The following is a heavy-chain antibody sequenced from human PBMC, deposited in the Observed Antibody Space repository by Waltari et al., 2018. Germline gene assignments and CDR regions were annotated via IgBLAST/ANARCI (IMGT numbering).Heavy chain of an antibody. CDR2: IYYTGTT. CDR3: ARHEGGGLNAL. Sequence: QVQLQESGPGLVKPSETLSLTCPASGGSFTSYYWSWFRQPPGKGLEWIGYIYYTGTTNYSPSRKSRVTMSVDTSKDQFSLKVTSVTAADTAMYYCARHEGGGLNALWGQGTLVTVSS. CDR1: GGSFTSYY. D-gene: IGHD3-16*01. V-gene: IGHV4-59*08. J-gene: IGHJ4*02.